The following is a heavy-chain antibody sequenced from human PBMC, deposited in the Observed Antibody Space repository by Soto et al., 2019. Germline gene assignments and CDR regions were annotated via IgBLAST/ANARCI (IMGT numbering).Heavy chain of an antibody. J-gene: IGHJ6*02. CDR2: IWYDGSNK. V-gene: IGHV3-33*01. D-gene: IGHD3-3*01. Sequence: QVQLVESGGGVVQPGRSLRLSCAASGFTFSSYGMHWVRQAPGKGLEWVAVIWYDGSNKYYADSVKGRFTISRDNSKNALYLQMNSLRAEDTAVYYCARTVRFSMDVWGQGTTFTVSS. CDR1: GFTFSSYG. CDR3: ARTVRFSMDV.